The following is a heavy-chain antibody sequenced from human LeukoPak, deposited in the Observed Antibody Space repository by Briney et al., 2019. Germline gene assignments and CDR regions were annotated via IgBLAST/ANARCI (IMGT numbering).Heavy chain of an antibody. D-gene: IGHD5-12*01. CDR1: GYSFTSYW. V-gene: IGHV5-51*01. Sequence: PGESLKISCKGSGYSFTSYWIGWVRQMPGKGLEWMGIIYPGDSDTRYSPSFQGQVTIPADKSISTAYLQWSSLKASDTAMYYCARHCGYSGYAYDAFDIWGQGTMVTVSS. CDR2: IYPGDSDT. CDR3: ARHCGYSGYAYDAFDI. J-gene: IGHJ3*02.